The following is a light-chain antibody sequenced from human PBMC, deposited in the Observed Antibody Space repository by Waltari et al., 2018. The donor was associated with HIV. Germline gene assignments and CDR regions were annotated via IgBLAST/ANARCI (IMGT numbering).Light chain of an antibody. J-gene: IGLJ2*01. CDR3: AAWDHDLSAVL. V-gene: IGLV1-47*01. Sequence: QSVLTQAPSTSETPGQRVTISCSGSTSNIGRSYVYWYHQLPGTAPKLIIYRNYQRPSGVPDRFSGSKSGTSASLAISGLRPEDEGDYFCAAWDHDLSAVLFGGGTKLTVL. CDR1: TSNIGRSY. CDR2: RNY.